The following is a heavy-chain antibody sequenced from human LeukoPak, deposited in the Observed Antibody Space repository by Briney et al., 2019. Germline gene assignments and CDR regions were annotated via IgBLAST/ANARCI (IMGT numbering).Heavy chain of an antibody. Sequence: GASVKVSCKASGYTFTSYGISWVRQAPGQGLEWMRWISANNGNTNYAQKVQGRVTMTTDTSTSTAYMELRSLRSEDTAVYYCARDRWDSSGWPHIWGQGTMVTVSS. J-gene: IGHJ3*02. CDR3: ARDRWDSSGWPHI. CDR1: GYTFTSYG. CDR2: ISANNGNT. V-gene: IGHV1-18*01. D-gene: IGHD6-19*01.